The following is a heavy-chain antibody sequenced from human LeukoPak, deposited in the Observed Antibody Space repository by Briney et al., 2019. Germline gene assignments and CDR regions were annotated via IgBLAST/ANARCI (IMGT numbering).Heavy chain of an antibody. Sequence: GGSLRLSCTASGFSFSAYAMMWVRQAPGKGPEWVSAIRGSGVNTYYADSVKGRSTISRDNSKYTLFLQMNSLRAEDTAVYYCARDPSGDYIGAFDMWGPGTMVTVSS. CDR2: IRGSGVNT. CDR1: GFSFSAYA. V-gene: IGHV3-23*01. J-gene: IGHJ3*02. D-gene: IGHD4-17*01. CDR3: ARDPSGDYIGAFDM.